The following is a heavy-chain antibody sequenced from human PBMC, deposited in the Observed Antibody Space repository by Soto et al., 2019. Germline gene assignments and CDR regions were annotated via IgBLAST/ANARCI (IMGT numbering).Heavy chain of an antibody. CDR3: ARDRVIAAAEYFDY. CDR1: GYTFTSYY. CDR2: INPSGGST. V-gene: IGHV1-46*01. J-gene: IGHJ4*02. Sequence: GASVKVSCKASGYTFTSYYMHWVRQAPGQGLEWMGIINPSGGSTRYSQKFQGRVTMTRDTSTSTAYMELSSLRSEDTAVYYCARDRVIAAAEYFDYWGQGTLVTVSS. D-gene: IGHD6-13*01.